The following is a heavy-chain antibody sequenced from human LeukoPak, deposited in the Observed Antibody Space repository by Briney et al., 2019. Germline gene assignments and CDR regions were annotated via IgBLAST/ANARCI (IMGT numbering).Heavy chain of an antibody. Sequence: TSETLSLTCTVSGGSISSRSYCWSWIRQPAGKGLEWIGHVRISGSTNYNSSLKSRVTISVDTSKNQFSLKLSSVTAADTAVYYCARDVSDYWGQGTLVTVSS. CDR3: ARDVSDY. J-gene: IGHJ4*02. CDR2: VRISGST. V-gene: IGHV4-61*09. CDR1: GGSISSRSYC.